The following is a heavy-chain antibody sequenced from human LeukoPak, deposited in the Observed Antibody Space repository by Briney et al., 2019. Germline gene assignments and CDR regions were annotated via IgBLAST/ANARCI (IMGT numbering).Heavy chain of an antibody. J-gene: IGHJ5*02. V-gene: IGHV1-2*06. CDR2: INPNSGGT. CDR3: ARERGSVLRYFDWLPNWFDP. Sequence: ASVKVSCKASGYTFTGYYMHWVRQAPGQGLEWMGRINPNSGGTNYAQKFQGRVTMTRDTSISTAYMELSRPRSDDTAVYYCARERGSVLRYFDWLPNWFDPWGQGTLVTVSS. CDR1: GYTFTGYY. D-gene: IGHD3-9*01.